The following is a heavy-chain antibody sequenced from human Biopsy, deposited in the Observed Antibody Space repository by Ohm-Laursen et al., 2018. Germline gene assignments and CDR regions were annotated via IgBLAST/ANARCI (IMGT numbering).Heavy chain of an antibody. CDR2: ITGSSSTI. CDR1: GVTLSGYG. J-gene: IGHJ6*02. V-gene: IGHV3-48*04. Sequence: SLRLSCAASGVTLSGYGMNWVRQAPGKGLEWISYITGSSSTIYYADSVKGRFTISRDNAKNSLYLQMNSLRAEDTAVYYCTRLAYYYYYGMDVWGQGTPVTVSS. D-gene: IGHD2-21*01. CDR3: TRLAYYYYYGMDV.